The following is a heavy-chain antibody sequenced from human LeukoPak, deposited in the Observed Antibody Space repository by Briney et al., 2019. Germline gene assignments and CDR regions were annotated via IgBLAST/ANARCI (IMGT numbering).Heavy chain of an antibody. D-gene: IGHD3-22*01. J-gene: IGHJ4*02. CDR3: AKDLTYYYDSSGYYV. Sequence: GRSLRLSCAASGFTFSSYGMHWVRQAPGKGLEWVAVISYEGSNKYYADSVKGRFTISRDNSKNTLYLQMNSLRAEDTAVYYCAKDLTYYYDSSGYYVWGQGTLVTVSS. CDR2: ISYEGSNK. CDR1: GFTFSSYG. V-gene: IGHV3-30*18.